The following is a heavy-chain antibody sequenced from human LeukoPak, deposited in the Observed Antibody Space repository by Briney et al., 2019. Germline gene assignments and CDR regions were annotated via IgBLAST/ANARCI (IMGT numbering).Heavy chain of an antibody. Sequence: QTGGSLRLSCAASGFTFSTYAMSWVRQAPGKGLEWVSYISSSSSTIYYADSVKGRFTISRDNAKNSLYLQMNSLRAEDTAVYYCARKEGAVYYYYGMDVWGQGTTVTVSS. J-gene: IGHJ6*02. V-gene: IGHV3-48*01. D-gene: IGHD1-26*01. CDR1: GFTFSTYA. CDR3: ARKEGAVYYYYGMDV. CDR2: ISSSSSTI.